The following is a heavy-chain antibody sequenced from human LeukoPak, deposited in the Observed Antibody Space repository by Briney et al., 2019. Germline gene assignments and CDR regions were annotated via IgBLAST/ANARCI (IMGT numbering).Heavy chain of an antibody. D-gene: IGHD3-16*02. CDR1: GFTFNTYD. CDR3: AKGGGGSYRYAVDY. J-gene: IGHJ4*02. V-gene: IGHV3-30*02. Sequence: GGSLRLSCAASGFTFNTYDMHWVRQAPGKGLEWVAFVRYNGSKKYYADSVKGRFTISGDSSKNTLYLQMNSLRPEDTAVYYCAKGGGGSYRYAVDYWGQGTLVTVSS. CDR2: VRYNGSKK.